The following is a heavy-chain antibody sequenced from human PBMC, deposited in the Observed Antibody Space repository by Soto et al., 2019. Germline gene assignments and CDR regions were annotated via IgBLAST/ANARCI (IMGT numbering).Heavy chain of an antibody. CDR1: GGSVSSGSYY. CDR2: IYYSGST. CDR3: ASYCSGWYDGSY. Sequence: QVQLQESGPGLVKPSETLSLTCTVSGGSVSSGSYYWSWIRQPPGKGLEWIGYIYYSGSTNYNPSLKSRVTISVDTSKNQFSLKLNSVTAADTAVYYCASYCSGWYDGSYWGQGTLLTVSS. J-gene: IGHJ4*02. D-gene: IGHD6-19*01. V-gene: IGHV4-61*01.